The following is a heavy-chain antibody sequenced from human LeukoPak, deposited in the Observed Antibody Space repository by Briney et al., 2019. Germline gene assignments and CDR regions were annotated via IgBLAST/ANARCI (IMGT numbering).Heavy chain of an antibody. V-gene: IGHV3-30*18. CDR1: GFSFTAYG. Sequence: PGRSLRLSCAASGFSFTAYGMHWVRQAPGKGLEWVAVISSDESEEYYGDSVKGRFTISRDNSKNTLYLQMSDMRNEDTAVYYCAKSESGSVYHAQDYWGQGTLVTVSS. J-gene: IGHJ4*02. CDR3: AKSESGSVYHAQDY. D-gene: IGHD3-10*01. CDR2: ISSDESEE.